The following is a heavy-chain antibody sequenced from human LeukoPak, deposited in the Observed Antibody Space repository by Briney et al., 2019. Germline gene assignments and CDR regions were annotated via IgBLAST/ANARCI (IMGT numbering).Heavy chain of an antibody. Sequence: PGGSLRLSCAASGFTFSSYWMSWVRQAPGKGLEWVANIKQDGSEKYYVDSVKGRFTISRDNAKNSLYLQMNSLRAEDTAVYYCARGIVGATRYYYYYMDVWGKGTTVTVSS. D-gene: IGHD1-26*01. CDR2: IKQDGSEK. J-gene: IGHJ6*03. V-gene: IGHV3-7*01. CDR3: ARGIVGATRYYYYYMDV. CDR1: GFTFSSYW.